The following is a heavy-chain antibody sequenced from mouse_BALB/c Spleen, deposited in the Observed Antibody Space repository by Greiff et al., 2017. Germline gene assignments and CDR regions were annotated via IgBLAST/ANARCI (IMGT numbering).Heavy chain of an antibody. Sequence: QVQLKQSGPELVRPGVSVKISCKGSGCTFTDYAMHWVKQSHAKSLEWIGVISTYYGNTNYNQKFKGKATMTVDKSSSTAYMELARLTSEDSAIYYCARGYDGDYWGQGTTLTVSS. CDR1: GCTFTDYA. V-gene: IGHV1-67*01. CDR3: ARGYDGDY. J-gene: IGHJ2*01. CDR2: ISTYYGNT. D-gene: IGHD2-2*01.